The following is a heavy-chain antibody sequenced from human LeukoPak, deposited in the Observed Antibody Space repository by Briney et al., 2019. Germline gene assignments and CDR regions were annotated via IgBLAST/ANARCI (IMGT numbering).Heavy chain of an antibody. CDR2: INPDRGGT. CDR3: ARGTLSIRFLEWLQAYNWFDP. CDR1: GYTFTGYY. Sequence: ASVKVSCKASGYTFTGYYIHWVRQAPGQGLEWMGWINPDRGGTTYAQKFQGRVTMTRDTSISTAYMELSRLRSDDTAVYYCARGTLSIRFLEWLQAYNWFDPWGQGTLVTVSS. V-gene: IGHV1-2*02. J-gene: IGHJ5*02. D-gene: IGHD3-3*01.